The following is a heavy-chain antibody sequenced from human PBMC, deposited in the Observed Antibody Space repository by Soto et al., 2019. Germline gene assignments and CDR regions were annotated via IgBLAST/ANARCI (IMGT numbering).Heavy chain of an antibody. CDR1: GGTFSSYT. CDR2: IIPILGIA. V-gene: IGHV1-69*02. D-gene: IGHD2-15*01. Sequence: SVKVSCKASGGTFSSYTISWVRQAPGQGLEWMGRIIPILGIANYAQKFQGRVTITADKSTSTAYMELSSLRSEDTAVYYCARIYCSGGSCYRGYFDYWGQGTLVTSPQ. J-gene: IGHJ4*02. CDR3: ARIYCSGGSCYRGYFDY.